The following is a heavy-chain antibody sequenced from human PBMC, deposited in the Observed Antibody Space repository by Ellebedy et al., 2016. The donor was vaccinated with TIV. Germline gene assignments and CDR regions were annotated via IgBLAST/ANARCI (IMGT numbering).Heavy chain of an antibody. V-gene: IGHV3-30-3*01. D-gene: IGHD7-27*01. CDR1: GFTFVSYE. J-gene: IGHJ4*02. CDR2: ISNDGINK. CDR3: ARDILYSQTWGMLDY. Sequence: GESLKISCAASGFTFVSYEIHWVRQAPGKGLEWVALISNDGINKAFADSVKGRFTISRANSKDTVYLQLSGLRPNDTAVYYCARDILYSQTWGMLDYWGQGTLVAVSS.